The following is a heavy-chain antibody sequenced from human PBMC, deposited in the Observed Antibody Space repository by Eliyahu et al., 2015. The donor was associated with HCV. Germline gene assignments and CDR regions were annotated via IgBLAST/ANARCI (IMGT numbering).Heavy chain of an antibody. CDR2: ISSNGGST. Sequence: EVQLVESGGGLVEXGGSLXXSCSASGFTFRSYAMXWVRXAPGKGLEYVSAISSNGGSTYYADSVKGRFTISRDNSKNTLYLQMSSLRAEDTAVYYCVKDRYGYIDYWGQGTLVTVSS. D-gene: IGHD3-10*01. CDR3: VKDRYGYIDY. CDR1: GFTFRSYA. V-gene: IGHV3-64D*06. J-gene: IGHJ4*02.